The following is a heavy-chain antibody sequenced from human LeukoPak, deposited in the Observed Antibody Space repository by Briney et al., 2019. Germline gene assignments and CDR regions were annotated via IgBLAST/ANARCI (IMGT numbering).Heavy chain of an antibody. J-gene: IGHJ6*03. V-gene: IGHV4-31*03. CDR3: ARGPPYYDFWSAHYYYYYMDV. D-gene: IGHD3-3*01. CDR2: IYYSGGT. CDR1: GGSISSGGYY. Sequence: SQTLSLTCTVSGGSISSGGYYWSWIRQHPGKGLEWIGYIYYSGGTYYNPSLKSRVTISVDTSKNQFSLKLSSVTAADTAVYYCARGPPYYDFWSAHYYYYYMDVWGKGTTVTVSS.